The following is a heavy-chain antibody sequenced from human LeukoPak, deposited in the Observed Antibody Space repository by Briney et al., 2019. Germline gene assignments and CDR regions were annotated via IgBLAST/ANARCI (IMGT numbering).Heavy chain of an antibody. CDR3: AKVLTGSQDY. Sequence: PGGSLRLSCAASGFAFNSYAIHWVRQAPGKGLEWVALISYDGGNKYYADSVRGRCTISRDNSKNTLYLQMNSLRAEDTAVYFCAKVLTGSQDYWGQGTLVTVSS. J-gene: IGHJ4*02. D-gene: IGHD7-27*01. CDR1: GFAFNSYA. CDR2: ISYDGGNK. V-gene: IGHV3-30-3*01.